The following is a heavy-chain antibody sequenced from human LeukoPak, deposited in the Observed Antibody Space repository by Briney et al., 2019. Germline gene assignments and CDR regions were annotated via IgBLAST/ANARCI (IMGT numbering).Heavy chain of an antibody. D-gene: IGHD2-2*01. Sequence: LRLSCAASGFTVSSNYMSWVRQAPGKGLEWIGYIYYSGSTNYNPSLKSRVTMSVDTSKNQFSLKLSSVTAADTAVYYCARYCSSTSCLTSGYYYMDVWGKGTTVTVSS. J-gene: IGHJ6*03. CDR2: IYYSGST. CDR1: GFTVSSNY. CDR3: ARYCSSTSCLTSGYYYMDV. V-gene: IGHV4-59*02.